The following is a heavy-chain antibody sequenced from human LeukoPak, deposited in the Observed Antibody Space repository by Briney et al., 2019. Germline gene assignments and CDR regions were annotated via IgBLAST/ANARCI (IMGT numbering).Heavy chain of an antibody. CDR1: GYTFTSYY. Sequence: ASVKVSCKASGYTFTSYYMHWVRQAPGQGLEWMGIINPSGGSTSYAQKFQGRVIMTRDTSTSTVYMELSSLRSEDTAVYYCARANYYGSGSYVFYYGMDVWGQGTTVTVSS. CDR3: ARANYYGSGSYVFYYGMDV. CDR2: INPSGGST. J-gene: IGHJ6*02. V-gene: IGHV1-46*01. D-gene: IGHD3-10*01.